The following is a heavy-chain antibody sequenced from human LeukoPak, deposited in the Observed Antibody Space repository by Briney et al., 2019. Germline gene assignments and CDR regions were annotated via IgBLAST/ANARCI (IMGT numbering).Heavy chain of an antibody. CDR1: GGSISSSSYY. CDR3: ARQRAAAGKNWFDP. D-gene: IGHD6-13*01. CDR2: IYYSGST. Sequence: SETLSLTCTVSGGSISSSSYYWGWIRQPPGKGLEWIGSIYYSGSTYYNPSLKSRVTISVDTSKNQFSLKLSSVPAADTAVYYCARQRAAAGKNWFDPWGQGTLVTVSS. V-gene: IGHV4-39*01. J-gene: IGHJ5*02.